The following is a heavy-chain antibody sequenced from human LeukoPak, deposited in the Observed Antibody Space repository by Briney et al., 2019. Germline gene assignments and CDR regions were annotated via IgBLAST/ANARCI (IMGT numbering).Heavy chain of an antibody. V-gene: IGHV4-59*01. Sequence: PSETLSLTCTVSGGSISSYYWSWIRQPPGKGLEWIGYIYYSGSTNYNPSLKSRVTISVDTSKNQFSLKLSSVTAADTAVYYCASDPFYSGYDAAGGYWGQGTLVTVSS. CDR1: GGSISSYY. D-gene: IGHD5-12*01. CDR3: ASDPFYSGYDAAGGY. CDR2: IYYSGST. J-gene: IGHJ4*02.